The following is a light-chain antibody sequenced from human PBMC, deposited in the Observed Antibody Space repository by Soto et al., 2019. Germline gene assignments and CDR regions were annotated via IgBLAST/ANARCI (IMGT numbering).Light chain of an antibody. V-gene: IGKV1-39*01. CDR2: AAS. J-gene: IGKJ5*01. CDR3: QQRYSTPLA. Sequence: DIQMTQSPSSLSASVGDRVTITCRARQSISSYLNWYQQKPGKAPKLLIYAASSLQSGVPSRFSGSGSGTDFTLTISSLQPEDFATYYCQQRYSTPLAFGQGTRLEIK. CDR1: QSISSY.